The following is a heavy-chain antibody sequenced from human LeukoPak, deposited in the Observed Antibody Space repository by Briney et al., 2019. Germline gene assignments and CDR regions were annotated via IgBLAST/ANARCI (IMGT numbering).Heavy chain of an antibody. V-gene: IGHV4-31*03. Sequence: SQTLSLTCTVSGGSISSGGYYWSWIRQHPGKGLEWIGYIYYSGSTYYNPSLKSRVTISVDTSKNQFSLKLSSVTAADTAVYYCARRGRGVRGVTGWWFDPWGQGTLVTVSS. CDR2: IYYSGST. D-gene: IGHD3-10*01. J-gene: IGHJ5*02. CDR1: GGSISSGGYY. CDR3: ARRGRGVRGVTGWWFDP.